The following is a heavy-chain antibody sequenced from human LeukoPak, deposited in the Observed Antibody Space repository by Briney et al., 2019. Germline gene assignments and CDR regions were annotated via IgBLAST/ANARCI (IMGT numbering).Heavy chain of an antibody. J-gene: IGHJ4*02. CDR1: GFTFSDYY. D-gene: IGHD2-2*01. CDR3: ARDHCSSTSCYERRFGY. V-gene: IGHV3-11*04. CDR2: ISSSGSTI. Sequence: GGSLRLSCAASGFTFSDYYMSWIRQAPGKGLEWVSYISSSGSTIYYADSVKGRFTISRDNAKNSLYLQMNSLRAEDTAVYYCARDHCSSTSCYERRFGYWGQGTLVTVSS.